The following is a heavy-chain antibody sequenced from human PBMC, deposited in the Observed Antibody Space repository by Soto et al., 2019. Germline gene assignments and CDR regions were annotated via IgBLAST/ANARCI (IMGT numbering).Heavy chain of an antibody. D-gene: IGHD3-9*01. Sequence: GGSLRLSCAASGFSFSCFAMTWVRQAPGKGLESVSTINREGANTHYADSVKGRFTISRDNSKDTLYLEMNSLRAEDTAIYFCAKDPSTGSADFWGQGTLVTVSS. CDR1: GFSFSCFA. CDR3: AKDPSTGSADF. J-gene: IGHJ4*02. V-gene: IGHV3-23*01. CDR2: INREGANT.